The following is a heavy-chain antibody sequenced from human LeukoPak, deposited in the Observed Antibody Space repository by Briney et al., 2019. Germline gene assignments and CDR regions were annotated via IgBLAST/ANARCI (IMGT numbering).Heavy chain of an antibody. CDR2: ISYDGSNK. D-gene: IGHD3-10*01. Sequence: SGGSLRLSCAASGFTFSSYGMHWVRQAPGRGLEWVAVISYDGSNKYYADSVKGRFTISRDNSKNTLFLQMNSLRAEDTAVYSCAKGYYGSGSYYYIDYWGQGTLVTVSS. CDR3: AKGYYGSGSYYYIDY. J-gene: IGHJ4*02. CDR1: GFTFSSYG. V-gene: IGHV3-30*18.